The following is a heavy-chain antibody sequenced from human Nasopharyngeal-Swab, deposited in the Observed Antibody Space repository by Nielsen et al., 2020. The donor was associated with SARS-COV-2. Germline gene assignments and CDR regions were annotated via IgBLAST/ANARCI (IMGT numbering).Heavy chain of an antibody. D-gene: IGHD2-21*02. CDR3: ARGGLLEPGFYWYFDL. J-gene: IGHJ2*01. CDR2: ISYDGSNK. CDR1: GFTVSSNY. V-gene: IGHV3-30-3*01. Sequence: GGSLRLSCAASGFTVSSNYMSWVRQAPGKGLEWVAVISYDGSNKYYADSVKGRFTISRDNSKNTLYLQMNSLRAEDTAVYYCARGGLLEPGFYWYFDLWGRGTLVTSPQ.